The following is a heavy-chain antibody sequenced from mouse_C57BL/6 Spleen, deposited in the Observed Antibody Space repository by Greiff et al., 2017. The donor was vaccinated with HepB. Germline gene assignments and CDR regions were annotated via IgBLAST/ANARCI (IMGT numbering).Heavy chain of an antibody. J-gene: IGHJ4*01. CDR1: GYAFSSSW. D-gene: IGHD2-1*01. CDR3: ARGGNYVEDY. CDR2: IYPGDGDT. V-gene: IGHV1-82*01. Sequence: VKLQESGPELVKPGASVKISCKASGYAFSSSWMNWVKQRPGKGLEWIGRIYPGDGDTNYNGKFKGKATLTADKSSSTAYMQLSSLTSEDSAVYFCARGGNYVEDYWGQGTSVTVSS.